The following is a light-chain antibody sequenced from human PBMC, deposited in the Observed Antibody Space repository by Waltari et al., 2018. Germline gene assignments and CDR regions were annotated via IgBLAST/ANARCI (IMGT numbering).Light chain of an antibody. CDR2: NNN. J-gene: IGLJ1*01. Sequence: QSVLTQPPSASGTPGQRVTISCAGSSPNIGSNTVNWYQQLPGTAPKLLMYNNNQRPSGVPDRFSGSKSGTSASLAISGLQSEDEADYYCAAWDDSLNGLYVFGTGTKVTVL. V-gene: IGLV1-44*01. CDR1: SPNIGSNT. CDR3: AAWDDSLNGLYV.